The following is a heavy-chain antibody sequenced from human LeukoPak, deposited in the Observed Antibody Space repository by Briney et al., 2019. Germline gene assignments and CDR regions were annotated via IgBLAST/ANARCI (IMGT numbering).Heavy chain of an antibody. V-gene: IGHV4-59*01. D-gene: IGHD3/OR15-3a*01. CDR1: GGSISSYY. J-gene: IGHJ4*02. CDR2: IYYSGST. CDR3: ARQTGSGLFILP. Sequence: SETLSLTCTVSGGSISSYYWSWIRQPPGKGLEWIGYIYYSGSTNYNPSLKSRVTISVDTSKNQFSLKLSSVSAADTAVYYCARQTGSGLFILPGGQGTLVTVSS.